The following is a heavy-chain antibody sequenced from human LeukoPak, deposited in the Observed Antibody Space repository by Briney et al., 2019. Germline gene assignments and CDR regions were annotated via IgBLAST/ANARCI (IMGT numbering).Heavy chain of an antibody. CDR1: GYTFIGNY. J-gene: IGHJ6*03. V-gene: IGHV1-2*02. D-gene: IGHD2-8*01. Sequence: ASAKVSCKASGYTFIGNYIHWVRQAPGQGLEWMGWINPISGGTNYAQKFQGRVTMTRDTSITTVYMEMSRLKSDDTAVYYCARAPRILYPYYMDVWGKGTTVTVSS. CDR2: INPISGGT. CDR3: ARAPRILYPYYMDV.